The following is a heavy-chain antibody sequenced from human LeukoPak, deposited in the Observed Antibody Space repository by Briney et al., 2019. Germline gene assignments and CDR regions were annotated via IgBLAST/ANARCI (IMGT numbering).Heavy chain of an antibody. Sequence: PGGSLRLSCAASGFTFSSYGMHWVRQAPGKGLEWVAFIRYDGSDKYYADSVKGRFTVSRDNSKNTLYLQMNSLRAEDTTVYYCARGPLSSSWYFDYWGQGTLVTVSS. CDR3: ARGPLSSSWYFDY. CDR2: IRYDGSDK. J-gene: IGHJ4*02. CDR1: GFTFSSYG. D-gene: IGHD6-13*01. V-gene: IGHV3-30*02.